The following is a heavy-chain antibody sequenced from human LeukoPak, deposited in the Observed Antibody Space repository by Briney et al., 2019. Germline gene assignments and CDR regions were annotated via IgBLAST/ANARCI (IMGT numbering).Heavy chain of an antibody. Sequence: GGSLRLSCAASGFTFSSYSMNWVRQAPGKGLEWVSSISSSSSYIYYADSVKGRFTISRDNAKNSLYLQMNSLRAEDTAVYYCARDLGTVTTYAFDIWGQGTMVTVSS. CDR3: ARDLGTVTTYAFDI. CDR1: GFTFSSYS. CDR2: ISSSSSYI. D-gene: IGHD4-17*01. J-gene: IGHJ3*02. V-gene: IGHV3-21*04.